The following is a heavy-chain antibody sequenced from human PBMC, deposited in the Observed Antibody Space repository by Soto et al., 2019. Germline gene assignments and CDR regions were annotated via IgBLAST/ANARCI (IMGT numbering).Heavy chain of an antibody. CDR3: ARGPRYSSSWYAMGGKRTFDD. D-gene: IGHD6-13*01. CDR2: INRSGST. J-gene: IGHJ4*02. CDR1: GGSFSGYY. Sequence: PSETLSLTCAVYGGSFSGYYWSWIRQPPGKGLEWIGEINRSGSTNYNPSLKSRVTISVDTSKNQFSLKLSSVTAADTAVYYCARGPRYSSSWYAMGGKRTFDDWGQGTLVTVSS. V-gene: IGHV4-34*01.